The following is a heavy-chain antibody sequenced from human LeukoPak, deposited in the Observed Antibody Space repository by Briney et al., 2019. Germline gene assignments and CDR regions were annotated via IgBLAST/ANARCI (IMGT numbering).Heavy chain of an antibody. CDR1: GGSFSGYY. Sequence: SETLSLTCAVYGGSFSGYYWSWIRQPPGKGLEWIGEINHSGSTNYNPSLKSRVTISVDTSKNQFSLKLSSVTAADTAVYYCARGTNYDILTGTIRRAFDIWGQGTMVTVSS. V-gene: IGHV4-34*01. J-gene: IGHJ3*02. D-gene: IGHD3-9*01. CDR2: INHSGST. CDR3: ARGTNYDILTGTIRRAFDI.